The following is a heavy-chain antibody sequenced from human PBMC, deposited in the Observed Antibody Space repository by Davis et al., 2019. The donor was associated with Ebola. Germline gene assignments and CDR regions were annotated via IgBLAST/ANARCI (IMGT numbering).Heavy chain of an antibody. J-gene: IGHJ6*02. CDR1: GFTFGAYA. D-gene: IGHD4-17*01. Sequence: GGSLRLSCTASGFTFGAYALSWFRQAPGKGLEWVAVIWYDGSNKYYADSVKGRFTISRDNSKNTLYLQMNSLRAEDTAVYYCARDWDGTVTTPWHYYYGMDVWGQGTTVTVSS. V-gene: IGHV3-33*01. CDR2: IWYDGSNK. CDR3: ARDWDGTVTTPWHYYYGMDV.